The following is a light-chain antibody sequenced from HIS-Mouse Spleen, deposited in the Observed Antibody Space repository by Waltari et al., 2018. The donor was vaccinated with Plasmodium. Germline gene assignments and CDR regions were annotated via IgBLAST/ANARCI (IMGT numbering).Light chain of an antibody. CDR3: QQYGSSPYT. Sequence: EIVLTQSPGTLSLSPGERATLSCRASQIVSSSYLAWYQQKPGQVARLLIYGASSRATGIPDRFSGSGSGTDFTLTISRLEPEDFAVYYCQQYGSSPYTFGQGTKLEI. CDR2: GAS. V-gene: IGKV3-20*01. J-gene: IGKJ2*01. CDR1: QIVSSSY.